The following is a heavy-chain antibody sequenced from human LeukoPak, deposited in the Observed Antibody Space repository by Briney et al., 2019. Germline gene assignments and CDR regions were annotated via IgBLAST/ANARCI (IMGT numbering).Heavy chain of an antibody. D-gene: IGHD3-22*01. V-gene: IGHV1-18*01. CDR1: GYTFTSYG. Sequence: GASVKVSCKASGYTFTSYGISWVRQAPGQGLEWMGWISAYNGNTNYAQKLQGRVTMTTDTSTSTAYMELRSLRSDDTAVYYCARDYYDSSGYFLRGDYWGQGTLVTVSP. CDR2: ISAYNGNT. J-gene: IGHJ4*02. CDR3: ARDYYDSSGYFLRGDY.